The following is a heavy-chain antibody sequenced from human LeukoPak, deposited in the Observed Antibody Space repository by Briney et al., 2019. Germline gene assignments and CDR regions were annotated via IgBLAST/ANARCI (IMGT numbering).Heavy chain of an antibody. J-gene: IGHJ4*02. V-gene: IGHV3-7*01. CDR1: GFTFSSYW. CDR3: AKDSGEDGYNYFDY. D-gene: IGHD5-24*01. Sequence: GGSLRLSCAASGFTFSSYWMSWVRQAPGKGLEWVANIKQDGSEKYYVDSEKGRFTLSRDNAKQSLYLQMNSLRAEDTAVYYCAKDSGEDGYNYFDYWGQGTLVTVSS. CDR2: IKQDGSEK.